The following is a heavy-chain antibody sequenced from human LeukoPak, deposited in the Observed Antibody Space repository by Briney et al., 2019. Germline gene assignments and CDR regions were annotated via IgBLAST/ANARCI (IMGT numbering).Heavy chain of an antibody. CDR3: ARDLYYYGSGSPDYYYYYMDV. V-gene: IGHV3-7*01. CDR2: IKQDGSEK. CDR1: GFTFSSYW. J-gene: IGHJ6*03. D-gene: IGHD3-10*01. Sequence: GGSLRLSCAASGFTFSSYWMSWVRQSPGKGLGWVANIKQDGSEKYYVDSVKGRFTISRDNAKNSLYLQMNSLRAEDTAVYYCARDLYYYGSGSPDYYYYYMDVWGKGITVTVSS.